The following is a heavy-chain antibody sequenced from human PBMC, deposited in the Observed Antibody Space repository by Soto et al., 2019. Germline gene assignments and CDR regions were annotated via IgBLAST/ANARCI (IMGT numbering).Heavy chain of an antibody. CDR1: GFTFSSYE. CDR3: ARGLGASWLFWYFDL. J-gene: IGHJ2*01. D-gene: IGHD2-2*01. Sequence: EVQPEESGGGLVQPGGSLRLSCAASGFTFSSYEMNWVRQAPGKGLEWIAYISSSDDTIFYADSVKGRFTISRDNAKNSLFLQMSNLRVEDTAVYYCARGLGASWLFWYFDLWGRGALVTVSS. V-gene: IGHV3-48*03. CDR2: ISSSDDTI.